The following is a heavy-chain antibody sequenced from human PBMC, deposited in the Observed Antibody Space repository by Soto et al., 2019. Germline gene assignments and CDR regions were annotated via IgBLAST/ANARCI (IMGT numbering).Heavy chain of an antibody. CDR3: AKFVWYPNPFYYGMDV. CDR2: ISGSSSNI. J-gene: IGHJ6*02. V-gene: IGHV3-21*04. CDR1: GFTFSSYS. D-gene: IGHD2-8*01. Sequence: GSLRLSCAASGFTFSSYSMNWVRQAPGKGLEWVSAISGSSSNIYYADSVKGRFTISRDNSKNTLYLQMNSPRAEDTAVYYCAKFVWYPNPFYYGMDVWGQGTTVTVSS.